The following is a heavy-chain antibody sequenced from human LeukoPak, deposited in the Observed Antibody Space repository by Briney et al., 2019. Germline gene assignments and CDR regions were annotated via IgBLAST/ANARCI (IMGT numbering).Heavy chain of an antibody. CDR1: GYSISSGYY. D-gene: IGHD4-23*01. J-gene: IGHJ4*02. V-gene: IGHV4-38-2*01. CDR2: IYHSGST. CDR3: ARLTVVTSRGFDY. Sequence: SETLSLTCAVSGYSISSGYYWGWIRQPPGKGLEWIGGIYHSGSTYYNPSLKSRVTISVDTSKNQFSLKLSSVTAADTAVYYCARLTVVTSRGFDYWGQGTLVTVSS.